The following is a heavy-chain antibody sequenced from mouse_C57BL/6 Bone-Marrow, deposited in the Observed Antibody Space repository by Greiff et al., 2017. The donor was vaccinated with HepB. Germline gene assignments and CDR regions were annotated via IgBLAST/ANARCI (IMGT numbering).Heavy chain of an antibody. CDR1: GYTFTDYE. J-gene: IGHJ1*03. V-gene: IGHV1-15*01. CDR3: TRLHYCYGSAYWYFDV. D-gene: IGHD1-1*01. CDR2: IDPETGGT. Sequence: QVQLQQSGAELVRPGASVTLSCKASGYTFTDYEMHWVKQTPVHGLEWIGAIDPETGGTAYNQKFKGKAILTADKSSSTAYMELRSLTSEDSAVYYCTRLHYCYGSAYWYFDVWGTGTTVTVSS.